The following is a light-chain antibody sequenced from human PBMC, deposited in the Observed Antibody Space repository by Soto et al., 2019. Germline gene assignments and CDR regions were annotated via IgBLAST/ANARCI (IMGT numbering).Light chain of an antibody. J-gene: IGKJ4*01. CDR3: QQYDDVPLT. Sequence: DIQMTQSPSSLSASVGDRVTITCQASQDISNYLNWYHQMPAKPPKLLIYDASTLQSGVPSRVSGSGSGSHFTLTIASLHPEDIGTYYCQQYDDVPLTFGGGTKVEI. V-gene: IGKV1-33*01. CDR2: DAS. CDR1: QDISNY.